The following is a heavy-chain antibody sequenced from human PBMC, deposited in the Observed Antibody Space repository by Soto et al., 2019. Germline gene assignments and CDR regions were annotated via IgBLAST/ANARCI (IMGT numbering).Heavy chain of an antibody. V-gene: IGHV5-51*01. Sequence: GESLNISCKRSGYSFTSYWIGWVRQMPGKGLEWMGIIYPGDSDTRYSPSFQGQVTISADKSISTAYLQWSSLKASDTAMYYCAKDRHSSGWLFDYWGQGTLVTVSS. D-gene: IGHD6-19*01. CDR3: AKDRHSSGWLFDY. CDR2: IYPGDSDT. J-gene: IGHJ4*02. CDR1: GYSFTSYW.